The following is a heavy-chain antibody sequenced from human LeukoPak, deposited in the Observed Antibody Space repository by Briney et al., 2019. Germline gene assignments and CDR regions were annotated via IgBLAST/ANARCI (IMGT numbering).Heavy chain of an antibody. V-gene: IGHV3-30*02. CDR3: ASRVVVITVPFDY. CDR1: GFTFSSSG. D-gene: IGHD2-21*01. J-gene: IGHJ4*02. CDR2: IRYDGTDK. Sequence: GGSLRLSCAAAGFTFSSSGIQWVRQAPGNWLEWVASIRYDGTDKYYPDTVRGRFTISRDNSKNTLYLQMNSLRPEDTAMYYCASRVVVITVPFDYWGQGTLVTVSS.